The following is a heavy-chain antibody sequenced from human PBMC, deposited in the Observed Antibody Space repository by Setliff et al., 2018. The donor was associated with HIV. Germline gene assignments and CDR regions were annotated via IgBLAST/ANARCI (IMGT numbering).Heavy chain of an antibody. D-gene: IGHD2-2*01. CDR2: VYHTGST. V-gene: IGHV4-38-2*02. Sequence: PSETLSLTCTVSGYSISSRYYWGWIRQPPGKGLEWIGSVYHTGSTYYNPSFKSRVTMSADTSKNQFSLKLSSVTAADTAVYYCASSPAWRSDFGLHTFDYWGQGTLVTVSS. J-gene: IGHJ4*02. CDR1: GYSISSRYY. CDR3: ASSPAWRSDFGLHTFDY.